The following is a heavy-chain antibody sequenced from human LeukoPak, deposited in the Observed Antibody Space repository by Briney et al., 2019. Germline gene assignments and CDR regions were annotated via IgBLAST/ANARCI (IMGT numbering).Heavy chain of an antibody. D-gene: IGHD3-10*01. CDR1: GVSISSSNSY. J-gene: IGHJ4*02. V-gene: IGHV4-61*02. CDR2: IHNSGST. Sequence: PSETLSLTCTVSGVSISSSNSYWSWIRQPAGEGLEWIGRIHNSGSTNYNPSLNSRVTISVDTSKNQVSLKLTSVTAADTAVYYCARNGYGSGSSWWGQGTLVTVSS. CDR3: ARNGYGSGSSW.